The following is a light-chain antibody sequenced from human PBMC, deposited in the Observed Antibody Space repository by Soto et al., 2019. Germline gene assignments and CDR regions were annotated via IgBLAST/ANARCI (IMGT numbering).Light chain of an antibody. J-gene: IGLJ2*01. Sequence: QSVLTQPPSASGTPGQRVTISCSGSSSNIGSNTVNWYQQLPGTAPKLLIYSNNQRPSGVPDRFSCSKSGTSASLAISGLQSEDEDDYYCAEWNDSLNGPVFGGGTKLTVL. CDR2: SNN. CDR3: AEWNDSLNGPV. CDR1: SSNIGSNT. V-gene: IGLV1-44*01.